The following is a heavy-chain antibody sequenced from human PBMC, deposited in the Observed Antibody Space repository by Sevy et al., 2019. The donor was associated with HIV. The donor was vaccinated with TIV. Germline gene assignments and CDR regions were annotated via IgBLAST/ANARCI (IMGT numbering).Heavy chain of an antibody. CDR1: GGSFSGYY. Sequence: SETLSLTCAVYGGSFSGYYWSWIRQPPGKGLEWIGEINHSGSTNYNPSLKSRVTISVDTSKNQFSLKLSSVTAADTAVYYCARGMTYYYDSSGYRLFGYWGQGTLVTVSS. V-gene: IGHV4-34*01. CDR2: INHSGST. J-gene: IGHJ4*02. D-gene: IGHD3-22*01. CDR3: ARGMTYYYDSSGYRLFGY.